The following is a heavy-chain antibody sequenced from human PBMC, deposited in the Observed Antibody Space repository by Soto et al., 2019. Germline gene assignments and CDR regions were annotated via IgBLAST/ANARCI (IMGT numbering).Heavy chain of an antibody. CDR3: ARGDTAMVNNWFDP. D-gene: IGHD5-18*01. V-gene: IGHV4-59*01. CDR2: IYYSGST. Sequence: TSETLSLTCTVSGGSISSYYWSWIRQPPGKGLEWIGYIYYSGSTNYNPSLKSRVTISVDTSKNQFSLKLSSVTAADTAVYYCARGDTAMVNNWFDPWGQGTLVTVSS. J-gene: IGHJ5*02. CDR1: GGSISSYY.